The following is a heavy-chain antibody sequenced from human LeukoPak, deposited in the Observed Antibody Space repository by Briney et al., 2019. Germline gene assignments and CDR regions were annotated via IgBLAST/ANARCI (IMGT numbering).Heavy chain of an antibody. CDR1: GFTFSSYA. CDR2: ISYDGGNK. Sequence: GGSLRLSCVASGFTFSSYAMHWVRQAPGKGLEWVAVISYDGGNKYYADSVKGRFTISRDNSKNTLYLQMNSLRAEDTAVYYCARDEHRYCSSTSCYSFDYWGQGTLVTVSS. J-gene: IGHJ4*02. CDR3: ARDEHRYCSSTSCYSFDY. D-gene: IGHD2-2*01. V-gene: IGHV3-30*04.